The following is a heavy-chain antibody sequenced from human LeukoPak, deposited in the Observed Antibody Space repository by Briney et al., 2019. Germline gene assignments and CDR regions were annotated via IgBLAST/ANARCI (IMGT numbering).Heavy chain of an antibody. CDR3: AREAVAGDY. V-gene: IGHV3-30-3*01. J-gene: IGHJ4*02. CDR1: GFTFSSYA. D-gene: IGHD6-19*01. CDR2: ISYDGSNK. Sequence: RRSLRLSCAASGFTFSSYAMHWVRQAPGKGLEWVAVISYDGSNKYYADSVKGRFTISRDNSKNTLYLQMNSLRAEDTAVYYCAREAVAGDYWGQGTLVTVSS.